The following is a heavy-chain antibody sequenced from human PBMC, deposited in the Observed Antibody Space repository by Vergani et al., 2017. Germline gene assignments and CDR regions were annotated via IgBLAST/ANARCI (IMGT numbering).Heavy chain of an antibody. D-gene: IGHD2-15*01. CDR3: ASKRGACRAAYCHSYDF. V-gene: IGHV4-39*01. J-gene: IGHJ4*02. Sequence: QVQLQESGPVLVKPSETLSLTCTISGDSVISTDYHLGWIRQPPGKGLEWIGSMDYSGSPSYSPSLESRISISFETPKNQFSLRLTSVTAADTAVYYCASKRGACRAAYCHSYDFWGPGTLVGVSS. CDR1: GDSVISTDYH. CDR2: MDYSGSP.